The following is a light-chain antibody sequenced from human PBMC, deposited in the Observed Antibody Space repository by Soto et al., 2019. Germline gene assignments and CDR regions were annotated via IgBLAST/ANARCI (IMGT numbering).Light chain of an antibody. CDR2: DSS. J-gene: IGKJ5*01. Sequence: VVTESPSTRSLYPEKKTTLSCRASQTLSSNFLAWYQQKPGQPPRLLIYDSSTRATGFPDRFSGSGSGTHSTLTIIRLEPEAFAVYYCHQYVSSPQTFGQGTRLEIK. CDR1: QTLSSNF. CDR3: HQYVSSPQT. V-gene: IGKV3-20*01.